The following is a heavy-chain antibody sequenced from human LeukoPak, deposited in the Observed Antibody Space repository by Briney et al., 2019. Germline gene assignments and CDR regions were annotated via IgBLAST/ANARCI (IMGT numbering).Heavy chain of an antibody. J-gene: IGHJ1*01. D-gene: IGHD3-22*01. CDR1: GFTLSIYW. V-gene: IGHV3-74*01. CDR2: IKSDGRT. Sequence: GGSLRLSCAASGFTLSIYWMHWLRHAPGNGLVWVSRIKSDGRTNYADSVKGRFTISRDNATNTVSLQINSLRAEDTGVYYCARAPCEIGGYPEYFRHWGQGTLVIVSS. CDR3: ARAPCEIGGYPEYFRH.